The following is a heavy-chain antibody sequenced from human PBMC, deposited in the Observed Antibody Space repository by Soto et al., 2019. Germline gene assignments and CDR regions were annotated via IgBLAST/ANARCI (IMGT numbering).Heavy chain of an antibody. CDR1: GYTFNSYD. CDR3: ARAYGAEDMDV. D-gene: IGHD4-17*01. Sequence: QVQLVQSGAEVKKPGASVKVSCKASGYTFNSYDIHWVRQAAGHGLEWMGWMNPNTGNTGYAQKFQGRITMTRNTSISTAYMDLSSLRSEDTAVYFCARAYGAEDMDVWGKGTTVSVSS. J-gene: IGHJ6*03. V-gene: IGHV1-8*01. CDR2: MNPNTGNT.